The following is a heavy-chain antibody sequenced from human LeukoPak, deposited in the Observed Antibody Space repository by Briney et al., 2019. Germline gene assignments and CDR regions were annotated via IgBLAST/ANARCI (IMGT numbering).Heavy chain of an antibody. CDR1: GGSMKNSF. D-gene: IGHD2/OR15-2a*01. CDR2: ISDTGIT. J-gene: IGHJ5*02. V-gene: IGHV4-59*01. CDR3: ARNRFQLSGAYWFDP. Sequence: SETLSLTCSVSGGSMKNSFWSWIRQPPGKGLEWIGCISDTGITNSNPSLKSRVTFSIDTSKDQFYLKLRSVTAADTALYFCARNRFQLSGAYWFDPWGRGTLVTVSS.